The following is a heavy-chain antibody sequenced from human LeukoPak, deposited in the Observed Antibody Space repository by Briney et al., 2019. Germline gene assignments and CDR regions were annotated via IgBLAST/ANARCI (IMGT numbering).Heavy chain of an antibody. Sequence: SETLSLTCTVSGGSISSSSYYWGWIRQPPGKGLERIGSIYYSGSTYYNPSLKSRVTISVDTSKNQFSLKLSSVTAADTAVYYCARHPSHVLRFCLDPWGQGTLVTVSS. CDR3: ARHPSHVLRFCLDP. J-gene: IGHJ5*02. CDR2: IYYSGST. V-gene: IGHV4-39*01. CDR1: GGSISSSSYY. D-gene: IGHD3-3*01.